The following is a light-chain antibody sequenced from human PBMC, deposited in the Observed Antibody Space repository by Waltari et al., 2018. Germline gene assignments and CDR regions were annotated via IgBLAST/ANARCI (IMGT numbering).Light chain of an antibody. CDR1: NSNIGSNV. Sequence: QSVLTQPPSTSGTPGQRVTISCSVSNSNIGSNVINWYQQVSGTAPKLLIYSNDQRPSGVPDRFSGSKSGTSASLAISGLQSEDEADYYCATWDDRLTAVLFGGGTTVTVL. CDR3: ATWDDRLTAVL. CDR2: SND. V-gene: IGLV1-44*01. J-gene: IGLJ2*01.